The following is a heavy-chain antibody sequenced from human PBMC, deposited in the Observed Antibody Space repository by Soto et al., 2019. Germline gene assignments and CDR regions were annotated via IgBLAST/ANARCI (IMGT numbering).Heavy chain of an antibody. CDR2: ISDDGSTA. CDR1: GFTFSACW. Sequence: GGSLRLSCAVSGFTFSACWRHWVRQVPGKGLTWVSRISDDGSTATYADSVKGRFVISRDNAKNSLYLEMNTLRADDSGLYYCARGPRVSSTGTGAHWGRGTLVTVSS. V-gene: IGHV3-74*01. D-gene: IGHD1-1*01. CDR3: ARGPRVSSTGTGAH. J-gene: IGHJ4*02.